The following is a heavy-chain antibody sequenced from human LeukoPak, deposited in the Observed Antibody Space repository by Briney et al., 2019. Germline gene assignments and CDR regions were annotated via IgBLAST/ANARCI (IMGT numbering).Heavy chain of an antibody. D-gene: IGHD2-15*01. CDR1: GWPFSTHD. V-gene: IGHV1-8*01. CDR3: ATTRRLPLLGFDS. Sequence: ASVKVSCKASGWPFSTHDINWVRQATGQGLEWMGWVNPNSGNTGYAQKFQGRVAMTRDTSTGTAYMELSSLRSEDTAVYYCATTRRLPLLGFDSWGQGTLVTVSS. J-gene: IGHJ5*01. CDR2: VNPNSGNT.